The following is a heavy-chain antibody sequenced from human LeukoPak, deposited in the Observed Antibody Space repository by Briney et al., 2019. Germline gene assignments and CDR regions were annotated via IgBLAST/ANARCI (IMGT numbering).Heavy chain of an antibody. J-gene: IGHJ4*02. CDR1: GGSISSSSYY. CDR2: IYYSGST. D-gene: IGHD2-2*01. CDR3: ARLDQDIVVEPAAYYFDY. Sequence: SETLSLTCTVSGGSISSSSYYWGWIRQPPGKGLEWIGSIYYSGSTYYNPSLKSRVTISVDTSKNQFSLKLSSVTAADTAVYYCARLDQDIVVEPAAYYFDYWGQGTLVTVSS. V-gene: IGHV4-39*01.